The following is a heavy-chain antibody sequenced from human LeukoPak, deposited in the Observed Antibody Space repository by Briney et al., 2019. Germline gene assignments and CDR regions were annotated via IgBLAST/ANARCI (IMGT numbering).Heavy chain of an antibody. CDR3: AIGGDNSGYPHDH. Sequence: GGSLRLSCAASGFSFSNYAMSWVRQAPGTGPECVSVITGGGRDTDYADSVKGRFIVSRDDSKNMLYLQMNSLRAEDTAFYYCAIGGDNSGYPHDHWGQGTLVTVSS. CDR1: GFSFSNYA. V-gene: IGHV3-23*01. D-gene: IGHD3-22*01. J-gene: IGHJ4*02. CDR2: ITGGGRDT.